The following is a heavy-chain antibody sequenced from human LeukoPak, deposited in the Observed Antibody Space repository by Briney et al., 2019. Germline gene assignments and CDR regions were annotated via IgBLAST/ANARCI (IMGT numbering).Heavy chain of an antibody. J-gene: IGHJ6*02. CDR3: ARDRNGSGGYRLYYYYGMDV. V-gene: IGHV1-2*02. CDR2: INPNSGGT. Sequence: GASVKVSCKASGYTFTGYYMHWVRQAPGQGLEWMGWINPNSGGTNYAQKFQGRVTMTRDTSISTAYVELSRLRSGDTAVYYCARDRNGSGGYRLYYYYGMDVWGQGTTVTVSS. D-gene: IGHD3-10*01. CDR1: GYTFTGYY.